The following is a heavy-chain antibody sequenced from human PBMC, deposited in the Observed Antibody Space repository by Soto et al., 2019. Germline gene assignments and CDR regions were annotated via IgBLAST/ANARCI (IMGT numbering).Heavy chain of an antibody. CDR2: ISAYNGNT. CDR3: ARGVDCWSGYYPAYYYGMDV. J-gene: IGHJ6*02. V-gene: IGHV1-18*01. Sequence: QVQLVQSGAEVKKPGASVKVSCKASGYTFTSYGISWVRQAPGQGLEWMGWISAYNGNTNYAQKLQGRVTMTTDTSTSTDYMELRSLRSDDTAVYYCARGVDCWSGYYPAYYYGMDVWGQGTTVTVSS. CDR1: GYTFTSYG. D-gene: IGHD3-3*01.